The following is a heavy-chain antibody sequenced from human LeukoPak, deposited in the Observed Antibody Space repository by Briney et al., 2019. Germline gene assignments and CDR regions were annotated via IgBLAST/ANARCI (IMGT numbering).Heavy chain of an antibody. D-gene: IGHD2-2*01. CDR2: INHSGST. J-gene: IGHJ5*02. V-gene: IGHV4-34*01. Sequence: SETLSLTCAVYGGSFSGYYWSWIRQPPGKGLEWIGEINHSGSTNYNPSLKSRVTISVDTSKNQFSLKLSSVTAADTAVYYCARGGYCSSTSCYTNWFDPWGQGTLVTVSS. CDR1: GGSFSGYY. CDR3: ARGGYCSSTSCYTNWFDP.